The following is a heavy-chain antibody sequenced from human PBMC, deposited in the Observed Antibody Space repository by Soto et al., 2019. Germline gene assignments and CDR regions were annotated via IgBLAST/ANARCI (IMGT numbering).Heavy chain of an antibody. Sequence: SETLSLTCTVSGGSISSGGYYWSWIRQHPGKGLEWIGYIYYSGSTYYNPSLKSRVTISVDTSKNQFSLKLSSVTAADTAVYYCARDQTDTARVFVPAVHYFDYWGQGTLVTVS. D-gene: IGHD5-18*01. CDR2: IYYSGST. CDR1: GGSISSGGYY. V-gene: IGHV4-31*03. J-gene: IGHJ4*02. CDR3: ARDQTDTARVFVPAVHYFDY.